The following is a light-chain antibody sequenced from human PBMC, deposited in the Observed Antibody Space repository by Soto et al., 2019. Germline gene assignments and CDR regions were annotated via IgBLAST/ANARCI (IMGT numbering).Light chain of an antibody. CDR3: TSSAGTYTFV. V-gene: IGLV2-14*03. CDR1: SSDVGDSTY. CDR2: DVN. J-gene: IGLJ1*01. Sequence: QSVLTQPASVSGSPGQSITVSCTGISSDVGDSTYVSWYQQHPGKAPRLIISDVNDRPSGVSPRFSGSKSGNTASLTISGLQPEDEALYFCTSSAGTYTFVFGTGTKVTVL.